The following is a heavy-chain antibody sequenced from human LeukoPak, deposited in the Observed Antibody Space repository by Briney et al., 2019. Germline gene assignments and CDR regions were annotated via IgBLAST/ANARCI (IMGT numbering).Heavy chain of an antibody. D-gene: IGHD3-16*02. CDR3: ARAAAMITFGGVIVIPEPFDY. CDR2: ISSSSSYI. CDR1: GFTFSSYS. J-gene: IGHJ4*02. V-gene: IGHV3-21*01. Sequence: GGSLRLSXAASGFTFSSYSMNWIRQAPGKGLEWVSSISSSSSYIYYADSVKGRFTISRDNAKNSLYLQMNSLRAEDTAVYYCARAAAMITFGGVIVIPEPFDYWGQGTLVTVSS.